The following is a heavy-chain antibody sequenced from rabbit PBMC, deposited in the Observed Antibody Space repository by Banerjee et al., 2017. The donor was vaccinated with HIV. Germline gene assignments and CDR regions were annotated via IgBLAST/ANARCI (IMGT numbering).Heavy chain of an antibody. D-gene: IGHD6-1*01. V-gene: IGHV1S40*01. CDR3: ARDGGTTDGWAWNL. CDR1: GFSFSSSYY. CDR2: IDAGSSGST. J-gene: IGHJ4*01. Sequence: QSLEESGGDLVKPGASLTLTCTASGFSFSSSYYMCWVRQAPGKGLEWIACIDAGSSGSTYYASWAKGRFTISKTSSTTVTLQMTSLTAADTATYFCARDGGTTDGWAWNLWGPGTLVTVS.